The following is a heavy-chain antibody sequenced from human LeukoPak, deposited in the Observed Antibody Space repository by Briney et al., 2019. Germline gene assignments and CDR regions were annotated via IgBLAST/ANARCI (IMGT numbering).Heavy chain of an antibody. CDR3: ARTRFGRHVSSRFDY. CDR2: INHSGST. Sequence: SETLSLTCAVYGGSFNNYYWSWIRQPPGKGLEWIGEINHSGSTNYNPSLKSRVTISVDTSKNQFSLKLSSVTAADTAVYYCARTRFGRHVSSRFDYWGQGTLVTVSS. CDR1: GGSFNNYY. D-gene: IGHD6-13*01. J-gene: IGHJ4*02. V-gene: IGHV4-34*01.